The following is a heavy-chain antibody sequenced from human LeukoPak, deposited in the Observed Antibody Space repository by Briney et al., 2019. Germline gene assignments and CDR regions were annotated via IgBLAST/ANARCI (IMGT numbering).Heavy chain of an antibody. CDR1: GFTFSSYW. D-gene: IGHD4-23*01. CDR3: ARGRPHGNDY. V-gene: IGHV3-74*01. J-gene: IGHJ4*02. Sequence: GSLRLSCAASGFTFSSYWMNWVRQAPGKGLVWVSRIASDGSSTTYADSVKGRFSISKDNAKNTLYLQMNSLRVEDPAVYYCARGRPHGNDYWGQGTLVTVSS. CDR2: IASDGSST.